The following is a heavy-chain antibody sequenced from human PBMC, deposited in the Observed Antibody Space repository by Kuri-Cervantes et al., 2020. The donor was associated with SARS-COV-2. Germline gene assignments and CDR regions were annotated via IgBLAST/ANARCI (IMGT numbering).Heavy chain of an antibody. CDR1: GYTFTSYY. D-gene: IGHD6-19*01. CDR3: ARMAVAGDRGFLNDNWFDP. Sequence: ASVKVSCKASGYTFTSYYMHWVRQAPGQGLEWMGIINPSGGSTSYAQKFQGRVTMTRDTSTSTVYMELSSLRSEDTAVYYCARMAVAGDRGFLNDNWFDPWGQGTLVTVSS. J-gene: IGHJ5*02. V-gene: IGHV1-46*01. CDR2: INPSGGST.